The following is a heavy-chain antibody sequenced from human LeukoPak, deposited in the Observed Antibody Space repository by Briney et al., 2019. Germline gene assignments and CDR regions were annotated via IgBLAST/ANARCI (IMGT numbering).Heavy chain of an antibody. V-gene: IGHV3-21*01. D-gene: IGHD5-18*01. CDR3: ARTWILGAFDI. J-gene: IGHJ3*02. Sequence: GGSLRLSCAASGFTFSSYSMNWVRQAPGKGLEWVSSIRSSSSYIYYADSVKGRFTISRDNAKNSLYLQMNSLRAEDTAVYYCARTWILGAFDIWGQGTMVTVSS. CDR2: IRSSSSYI. CDR1: GFTFSSYS.